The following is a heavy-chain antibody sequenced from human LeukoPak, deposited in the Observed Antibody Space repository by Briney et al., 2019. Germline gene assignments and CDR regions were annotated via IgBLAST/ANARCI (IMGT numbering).Heavy chain of an antibody. V-gene: IGHV4-59*01. CDR3: ARSHGSGSYYHMDV. D-gene: IGHD3-10*01. CDR1: GGSISGYY. Sequence: SETLSLTCTVSGGSISGYYWSWIRQPPGKGLEWIGYIFYSGSTSYNPSLKSRVTVSLDTSKNQSSLKLSSVTAADTAVYYCARSHGSGSYYHMDVWGKGTTVTVSS. CDR2: IFYSGST. J-gene: IGHJ6*03.